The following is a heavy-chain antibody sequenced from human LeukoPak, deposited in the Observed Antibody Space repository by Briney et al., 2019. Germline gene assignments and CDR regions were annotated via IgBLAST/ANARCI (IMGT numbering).Heavy chain of an antibody. CDR1: GFTFSSYS. CDR2: ISSSSSYI. D-gene: IGHD3-3*01. Sequence: PGRSLRLSCAASGFTFSSYSMNWVRQAPGKGLEWVSSISSSSSYIYYADSVKGRFTISRDNAKNSLYLQMNSLRAEDTAVYYCARADEWFLLAHYYYMDVWGKGTTVAVSS. V-gene: IGHV3-21*01. CDR3: ARADEWFLLAHYYYMDV. J-gene: IGHJ6*03.